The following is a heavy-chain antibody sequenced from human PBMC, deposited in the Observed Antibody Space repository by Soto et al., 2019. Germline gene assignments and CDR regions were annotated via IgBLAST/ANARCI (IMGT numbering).Heavy chain of an antibody. Sequence: PSETLSLTCTVSGGSVSSGSYYWSWIRQPPGKGLEWIGYIYYSGSTNYNPSLKSRVTISVDTSKNQFSLKLSSVTAADTAVYYCARARTWIQQYYFDYWGQGTLVTVSS. CDR2: IYYSGST. D-gene: IGHD5-18*01. V-gene: IGHV4-61*01. CDR3: ARARTWIQQYYFDY. J-gene: IGHJ4*02. CDR1: GGSVSSGSYY.